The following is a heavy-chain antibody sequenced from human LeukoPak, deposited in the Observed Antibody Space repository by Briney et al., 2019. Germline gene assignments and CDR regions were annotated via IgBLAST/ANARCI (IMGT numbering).Heavy chain of an antibody. CDR3: ARSVTMVRSYYQYYGMDV. D-gene: IGHD3-10*01. CDR2: INPTGGST. CDR1: GYTFTSYY. J-gene: IGHJ6*02. V-gene: IGHV1-46*01. Sequence: GASVTVSCKASGYTFTSYYMHWVRQAPGQGLEWMGIINPTGGSTSYAQRLQGRVTMTRDTSTSTVYMELYSLRSEDTAVYYCARSVTMVRSYYQYYGMDVWGQGTTVTVSS.